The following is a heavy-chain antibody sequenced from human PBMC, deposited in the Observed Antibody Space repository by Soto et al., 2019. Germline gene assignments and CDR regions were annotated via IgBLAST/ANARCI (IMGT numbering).Heavy chain of an antibody. J-gene: IGHJ4*02. Sequence: GGSLRLSCAASGFTFSSYSMNWVRQAPGKGLEWVSSISSSSSYIYYADSVKGRFTISRDNAKNSLYLQMNSLRAEDTAVYYCARDTGDSSGDGGIWGQGTLVTVSS. V-gene: IGHV3-21*01. CDR3: ARDTGDSSGDGGI. CDR2: ISSSSSYI. D-gene: IGHD6-19*01. CDR1: GFTFSSYS.